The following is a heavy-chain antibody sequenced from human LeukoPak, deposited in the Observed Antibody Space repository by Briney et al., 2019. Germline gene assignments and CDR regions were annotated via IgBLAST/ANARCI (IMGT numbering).Heavy chain of an antibody. CDR3: AKSITMIVVVVGNAFDI. D-gene: IGHD3-22*01. V-gene: IGHV3-23*01. J-gene: IGHJ3*02. CDR1: GFTFRSYA. Sequence: GGSLRLSCAASGFTFRSYAMNWVHQAPGKGLEWVSVISGSGDTTNYADSVKGRFTISRDNSKNTLYLQMNSLRAEDTAVYYCAKSITMIVVVVGNAFDIWGQGTMVTVSS. CDR2: ISGSGDTT.